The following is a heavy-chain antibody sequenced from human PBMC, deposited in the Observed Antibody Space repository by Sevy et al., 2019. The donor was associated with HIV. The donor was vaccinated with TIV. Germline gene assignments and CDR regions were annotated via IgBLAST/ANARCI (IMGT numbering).Heavy chain of an antibody. D-gene: IGHD4-17*01. J-gene: IGHJ4*02. Sequence: GGSLRLSCAASGSSFSRYWMSWVRQAPEKGLEWVANINEEGNKKYYVDSVKGRFTISRDNTKNSLFLQMNSLTDEDTAVYYCARDPGYGDYVGHYYFDYWGQGALVTVSS. CDR1: GSSFSRYW. CDR2: INEEGNKK. V-gene: IGHV3-7*01. CDR3: ARDPGYGDYVGHYYFDY.